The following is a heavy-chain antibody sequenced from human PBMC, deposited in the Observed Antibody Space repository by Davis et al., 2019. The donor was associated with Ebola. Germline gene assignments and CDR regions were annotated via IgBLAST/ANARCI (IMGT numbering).Heavy chain of an antibody. CDR1: GYIFTSYA. CDR2: ISTAKGNT. CDR3: ARDEDV. J-gene: IGHJ6*02. Sequence: ASVKVSCKASGYIFTSYAIHWVRQAPGQRPEWMGWISTAKGNTRYSQKFQGRVTITRDTSASTAYMEMSGLSSEDSAVYYCARDEDVWGQGTTVTVSS. V-gene: IGHV1-3*04.